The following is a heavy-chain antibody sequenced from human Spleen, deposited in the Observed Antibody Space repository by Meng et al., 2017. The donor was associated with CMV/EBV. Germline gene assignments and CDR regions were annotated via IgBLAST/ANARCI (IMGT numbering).Heavy chain of an antibody. CDR2: ISSGSSYI. V-gene: IGHV3-21*01. D-gene: IGHD3-10*01. Sequence: FTFDNYPMTWVRQAPGKGLEWVSSISSGSSYIYYADSVKGRFTISRDNAKNSLFLQMTRLRAEDTAVYYCARAANYYDSSQMYYFDYWGRGTLVTVSS. CDR1: FTFDNYP. CDR3: ARAANYYDSSQMYYFDY. J-gene: IGHJ4*02.